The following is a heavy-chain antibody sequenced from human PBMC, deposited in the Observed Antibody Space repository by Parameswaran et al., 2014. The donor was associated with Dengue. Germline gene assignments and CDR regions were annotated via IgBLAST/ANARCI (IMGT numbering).Heavy chain of an antibody. Sequence: ASETLSLTCTVSGGSISSYYWSWIRQPPGKGLEWIGYIYYSGSTNYNPSLKSRVTISVDTSKNQFSLKLSSVTAADTAVYYCARDQYGYGYGGWFDPWGQGTLVTVSS. CDR1: GGSISSYY. CDR3: ARDQYGYGYGGWFDP. J-gene: IGHJ5*02. V-gene: IGHV4-59*13. CDR2: IYYSGST. D-gene: IGHD5-18*01.